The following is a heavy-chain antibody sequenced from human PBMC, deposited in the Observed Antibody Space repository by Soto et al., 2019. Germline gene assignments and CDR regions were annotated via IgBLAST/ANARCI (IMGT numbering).Heavy chain of an antibody. CDR2: LSSTGGST. D-gene: IGHD3-3*01. CDR3: AKDQGFLEWIPQGGLDV. CDR1: GFTFRKYV. Sequence: EVQLLESGGGLAQPGGSLRLSCEVSGFTFRKYVMTWVRQAAGKGLEWVSSLSSTGGSTYYADSAKGRFTVSRDNSKNTLFLQMNSLRAEDTAIYYCAKDQGFLEWIPQGGLDVWGPGTTVAVSS. V-gene: IGHV3-23*01. J-gene: IGHJ6*02.